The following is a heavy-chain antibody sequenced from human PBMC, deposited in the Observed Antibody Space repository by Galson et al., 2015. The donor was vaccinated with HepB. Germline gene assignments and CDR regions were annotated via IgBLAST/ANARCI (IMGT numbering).Heavy chain of an antibody. V-gene: IGHV3-21*01. CDR1: GLTFSSCS. Sequence: SLRLSCAASGLTFSSCSMNWVRQAPGKGLEWVSSIHSSSPYIYYADSVKGRFTISRDNAKNSLYLQMNSLRAEDTAVYYCARDLLIGGYSSTGGFDYWGQGTLVTVSS. CDR3: ARDLLIGGYSSTGGFDY. D-gene: IGHD6-19*01. J-gene: IGHJ4*02. CDR2: IHSSSPYI.